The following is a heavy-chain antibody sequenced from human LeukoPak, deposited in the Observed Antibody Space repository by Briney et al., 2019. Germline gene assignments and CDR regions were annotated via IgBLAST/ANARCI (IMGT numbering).Heavy chain of an antibody. J-gene: IGHJ4*02. CDR1: GFIFSSYG. V-gene: IGHV3-30*18. CDR2: ISYDGSDK. CDR3: AKYRIFGSYGLPGY. D-gene: IGHD5-18*01. Sequence: GGSLRLSCAASGFIFSSYGMHWVRQAPGKGLEWVALISYDGSDKYYADSVKGRFTVSRDNSKNTVYLQMDSLRAEDTAMYYCAKYRIFGSYGLPGYWGQGTLVTVSS.